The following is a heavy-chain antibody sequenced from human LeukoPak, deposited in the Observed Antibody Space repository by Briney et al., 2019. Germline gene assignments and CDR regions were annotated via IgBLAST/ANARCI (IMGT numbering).Heavy chain of an antibody. D-gene: IGHD3-22*01. J-gene: IGHJ4*02. CDR1: GFTFSSCA. CDR2: ISASGGSP. V-gene: IGHV3-23*01. Sequence: GGSLRLSCAASGFTFSSCAMNWVRQAPGKGLEWVSCISASGGSPYYADSVKGRFTFSRDNSKNTLYLQMNSLRAEDTAIYYCAKQGGDYFDTTGKGFDYWGLGTLVTVSS. CDR3: AKQGGDYFDTTGKGFDY.